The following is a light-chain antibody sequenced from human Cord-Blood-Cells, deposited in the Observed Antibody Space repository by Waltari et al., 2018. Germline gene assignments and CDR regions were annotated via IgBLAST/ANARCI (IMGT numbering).Light chain of an antibody. J-gene: IGLJ3*02. CDR1: SSNIGSNY. V-gene: IGLV1-47*01. CDR3: AAWDDSLSGPV. Sequence: QSVLTQPPSASGTPGQRVTISCSGSSSNIGSNYVYWYQQLPGTAPKLLIYRNNQRPSGVPCRFSGSKSGTSASLAISGLRSEDEADYYCAAWDDSLSGPVCGGGTKLTVL. CDR2: RNN.